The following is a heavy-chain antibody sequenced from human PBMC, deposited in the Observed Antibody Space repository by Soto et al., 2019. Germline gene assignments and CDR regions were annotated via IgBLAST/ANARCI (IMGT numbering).Heavy chain of an antibody. CDR1: GGFVSSSSYS. Sequence: TSETLSLTCSVSGGFVSSSSYSWGWIRQPPGKGLEWIGTMYSSENTYYNPSLLSRVTISVDTSKNEFSLRLSSVTAADTAVYYCARLNGYCISTNCHGYYGMDVWGQGTTVTVSS. V-gene: IGHV4-39*01. CDR3: ARLNGYCISTNCHGYYGMDV. J-gene: IGHJ6*02. D-gene: IGHD2-2*03. CDR2: MYSSENT.